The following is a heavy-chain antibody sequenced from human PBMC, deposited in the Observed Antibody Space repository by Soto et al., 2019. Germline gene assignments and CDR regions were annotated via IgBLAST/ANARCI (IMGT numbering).Heavy chain of an antibody. V-gene: IGHV3-53*01. Sequence: PVGSLRLSCAASGFTVSDNYIMWVRQAPGKGLERVSLLYSGGRIYYADSVKGRFTISSDTSKNTLYLQMDSLGTVDPGAYYYARSDREYSYSLEIGGQGTTVAVSS. CDR1: GFTVSDNY. J-gene: IGHJ6*02. CDR2: LYSGGRI. CDR3: ARSDREYSYSLEI. D-gene: IGHD2-21*02.